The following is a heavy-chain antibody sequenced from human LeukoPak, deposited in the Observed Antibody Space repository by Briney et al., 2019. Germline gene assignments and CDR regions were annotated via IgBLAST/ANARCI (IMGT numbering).Heavy chain of an antibody. J-gene: IGHJ4*02. CDR1: GFTFSSYG. Sequence: GGSLRLSCAASGFTFSSYGMHWVRQAPGKGLEWVAFIRYDGSNKYYADSVKGRFTISRDNSKNTLYLQMNSLRAEDTAVYYCAKDGDSGYDWDFDYWGRGTLVTVSS. V-gene: IGHV3-30*02. CDR3: AKDGDSGYDWDFDY. CDR2: IRYDGSNK. D-gene: IGHD5-12*01.